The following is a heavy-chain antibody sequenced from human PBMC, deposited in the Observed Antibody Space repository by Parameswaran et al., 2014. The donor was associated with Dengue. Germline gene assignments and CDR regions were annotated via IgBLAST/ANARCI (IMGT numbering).Heavy chain of an antibody. Sequence: KLVRQAPGQGLEWMGWINTNTGNPSYGQAFTGRFVFSLDTSVTTAFLQISGLKTDDTAVYYCATSPSQRMYYYPRSGLHWGQGTRVTVSS. V-gene: IGHV7-4-1*02. D-gene: IGHD3-16*01. J-gene: IGHJ4*02. CDR3: ATSPSQRMYYYPRSGLH. CDR2: INTNTGNP.